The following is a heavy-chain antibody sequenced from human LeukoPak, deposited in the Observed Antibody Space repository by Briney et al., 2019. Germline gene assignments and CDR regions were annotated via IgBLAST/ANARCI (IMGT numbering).Heavy chain of an antibody. V-gene: IGHV4-59*01. CDR1: GCSISSYY. CDR2: IYYSGST. J-gene: IGHJ4*02. CDR3: ARDKKGTSCYDY. Sequence: SETLSLTCTVSGCSISSYYWSWIRQSPGKGLEWIGFIYYSGSTTYNPSLKSRVTISVDTSKNQFSLKLSSVTAADTAVYYCARDKKGTSCYDYWGQGTLVTVSS. D-gene: IGHD2-2*01.